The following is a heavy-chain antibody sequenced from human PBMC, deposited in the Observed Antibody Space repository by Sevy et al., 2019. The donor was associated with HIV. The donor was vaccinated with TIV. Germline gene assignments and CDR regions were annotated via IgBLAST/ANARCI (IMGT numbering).Heavy chain of an antibody. V-gene: IGHV3-7*03. Sequence: EGSLRLSCAVSGFTFRSNWMSWVRQAPGKELEWVAHIKVDGSEKYHVDSVKGRFTISRDNAKNSLFLQMNSLRVEDTAVYYCARDCSSTSCLWGLDVWGQGTAVTVSS. D-gene: IGHD2-2*01. J-gene: IGHJ6*02. CDR2: IKVDGSEK. CDR1: GFTFRSNW. CDR3: ARDCSSTSCLWGLDV.